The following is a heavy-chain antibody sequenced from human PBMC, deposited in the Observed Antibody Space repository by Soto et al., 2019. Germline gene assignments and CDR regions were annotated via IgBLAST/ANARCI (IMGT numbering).Heavy chain of an antibody. D-gene: IGHD1-1*01. CDR3: ARDRKWIQLDYYYGMDV. Sequence: QVQLQESSPGLVKPSGTLSLTCAVSGGSISSSNWWSWVRQPPGKGLEWIGEIYHSGSTNYNPSLKSRVTISVDKSKNQFSLKLSSVTAADTAVYYCARDRKWIQLDYYYGMDVWGQGTTVTVSS. J-gene: IGHJ6*02. V-gene: IGHV4-4*02. CDR1: GGSISSSNW. CDR2: IYHSGST.